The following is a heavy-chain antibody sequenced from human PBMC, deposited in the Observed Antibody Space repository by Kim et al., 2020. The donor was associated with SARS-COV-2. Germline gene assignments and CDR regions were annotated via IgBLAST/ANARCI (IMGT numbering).Heavy chain of an antibody. CDR3: ARDKMDSSSVFRWFDP. V-gene: IGHV4-61*02. J-gene: IGHJ5*02. D-gene: IGHD6-6*01. CDR2: IYTTGST. Sequence: SETLSLTCTVSGGSISSGSYSWSWIRQPAGKGLEWIGRIYTTGSTNYNPSLKSRVTISVDTSKNQFSLKLSSVTAAATAVYYCARDKMDSSSVFRWFDPWGQRTLVTVSS. CDR1: GGSISSGSYS.